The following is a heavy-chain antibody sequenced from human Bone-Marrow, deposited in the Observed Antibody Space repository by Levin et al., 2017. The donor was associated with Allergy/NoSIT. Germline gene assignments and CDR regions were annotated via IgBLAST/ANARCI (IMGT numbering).Heavy chain of an antibody. D-gene: IGHD2-2*02. Sequence: SETLSLTCTVSGGSISSSSYYWGWIRQPPGKGLEWIGSIYYSGSTYYNPSLKSRVTISVDTSKNQFSLKLSSVTAADTAVYYCARALIVVVPAARPYYYYYGLDGWGQGTTVTVSS. CDR2: IYYSGST. CDR1: GGSISSSSYY. J-gene: IGHJ6*02. V-gene: IGHV4-39*07. CDR3: ARALIVVVPAARPYYYYYGLDG.